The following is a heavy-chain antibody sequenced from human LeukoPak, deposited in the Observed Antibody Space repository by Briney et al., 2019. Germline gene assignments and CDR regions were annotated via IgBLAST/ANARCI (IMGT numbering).Heavy chain of an antibody. Sequence: SETLSLTWTVSGASMSSTCYESGWIRQPPGKGLEWLGSVHHSGSTYDNPSLKSRATISVDASKNQFSLKPISMTAAEAHLYYWARRPTVAGRGRFDPWGQGTLVTVSS. V-gene: IGHV4-39*01. CDR1: GASMSSTCYE. J-gene: IGHJ5*02. D-gene: IGHD6-19*01. CDR3: ARRPTVAGRGRFDP. CDR2: VHHSGST.